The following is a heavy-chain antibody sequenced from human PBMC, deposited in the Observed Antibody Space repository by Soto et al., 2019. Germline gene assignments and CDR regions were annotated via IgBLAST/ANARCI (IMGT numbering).Heavy chain of an antibody. Sequence: EAQLLESGGGLVQPGGSLRLSCAASGFTFNTFALTWVRQAPGKGLEWVSSITVDGGSTYYVDSVKGRFTVSRDNSKNTLYVQMATLPAKDTAVYYRAKVVYERSVNDALDIWGQGTMVTVSS. CDR1: GFTFNTFA. CDR2: ITVDGGST. CDR3: AKVVYERSVNDALDI. D-gene: IGHD3-22*01. J-gene: IGHJ3*02. V-gene: IGHV3-23*01.